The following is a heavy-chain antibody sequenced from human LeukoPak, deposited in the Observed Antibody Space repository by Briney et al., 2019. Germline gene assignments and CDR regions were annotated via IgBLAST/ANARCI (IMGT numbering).Heavy chain of an antibody. CDR2: IYSGGST. V-gene: IGHV3-66*02. J-gene: IGHJ4*02. D-gene: IGHD3-22*01. CDR1: GFTVSSNY. Sequence: GGSLRLSCAASGFTVSSNYMSWVRQAPGKGLEWVSVIYSGGSTYYADSVKGRFTISRDNSKNTLYLQMNSLRAEDTAVYYCARDNSAKEDSSGFDYWGQGTLVTVSS. CDR3: ARDNSAKEDSSGFDY.